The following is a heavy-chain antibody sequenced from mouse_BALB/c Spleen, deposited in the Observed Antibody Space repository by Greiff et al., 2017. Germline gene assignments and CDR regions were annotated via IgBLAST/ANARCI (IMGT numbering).Heavy chain of an antibody. J-gene: IGHJ4*01. CDR2: IDPANGNT. CDR1: GFNIKDTY. Sequence: EVQRVESGAELVKPGASVKLSCTASGFNIKDTYMHWVKQRPEQGLEWIGRIDPANGNTKYDPKFQGKATITADTSSNTAYLQLSSLTSEDTAVYYCARYHYYGSSYYAMDYWGQGTSVTVSS. CDR3: ARYHYYGSSYYAMDY. V-gene: IGHV14-3*02. D-gene: IGHD1-1*01.